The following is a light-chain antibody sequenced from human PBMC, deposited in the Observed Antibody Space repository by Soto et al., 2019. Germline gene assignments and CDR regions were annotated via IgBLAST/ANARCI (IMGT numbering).Light chain of an antibody. CDR3: QQGHSTPYI. J-gene: IGKJ2*01. CDR2: ASS. V-gene: IGKV1-39*01. CDR1: RNIRNY. Sequence: DIQMTQSPSSLSASVGDSVTISCRASRNIRNYLNWYQQKPGKAPKLLIYASSYLHGGVPSRFADSGSGTDFAHPVSGVQPDDFATSFCQQGHSTPYILGQG.